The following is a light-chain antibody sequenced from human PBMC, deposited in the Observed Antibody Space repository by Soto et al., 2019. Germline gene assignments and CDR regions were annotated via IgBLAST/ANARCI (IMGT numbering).Light chain of an antibody. Sequence: EIVLTQSPATLSLSPGERATLSCRASQSVSSYLAWYQQKPGQAPRLLIYDASNRATGIAARFSGSGSGTDFTLTISSLEPDDVGVYYCQQRYNWPPLTFGGGTKVDI. V-gene: IGKV3-11*01. CDR3: QQRYNWPPLT. J-gene: IGKJ4*01. CDR2: DAS. CDR1: QSVSSY.